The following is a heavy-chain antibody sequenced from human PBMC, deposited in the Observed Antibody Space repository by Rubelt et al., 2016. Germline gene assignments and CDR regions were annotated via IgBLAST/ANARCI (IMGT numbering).Heavy chain of an antibody. CDR1: GYTFTSYY. J-gene: IGHJ1*01. CDR2: FSPSGGST. V-gene: IGHV1-46*01. D-gene: IGHD6-6*01. CDR3: ARYSEQLVR. Sequence: QVHLVQSGAEVKNPGASVKVSCKAPGYTFTSYYLHWVRQAPGQGLEWMGIFSPSGGSTNYAQKFQGRVTMTRKSCRSTADKELISLRSEDTAVYYCARYSEQLVRWGQGTLVTVSS.